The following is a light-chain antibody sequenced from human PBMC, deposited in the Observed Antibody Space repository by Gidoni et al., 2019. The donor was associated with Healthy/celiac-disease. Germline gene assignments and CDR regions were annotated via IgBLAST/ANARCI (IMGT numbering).Light chain of an antibody. J-gene: IGLJ2*01. CDR2: KDS. V-gene: IGLV3-25*03. CDR1: ALPKQY. Sequence: SYELTHPPPVSVAPGQTARITCSGAALPKQYAYWYQQQPGQAPVLVIYKDSERPSVIPERFSGSSSGTTVTLTISGVQAEDEADYYCQSADSSVVFGGGTKLTVL. CDR3: QSADSSVV.